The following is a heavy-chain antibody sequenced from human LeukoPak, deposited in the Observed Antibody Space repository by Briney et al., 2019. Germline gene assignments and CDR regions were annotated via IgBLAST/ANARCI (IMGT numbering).Heavy chain of an antibody. CDR2: ISGSGGST. J-gene: IGHJ4*02. V-gene: IGHV3-23*01. CDR1: GFTFSSYA. CDR3: AKGLDGYNSLCDY. Sequence: GGSLRLSCAASGFTFSSYAMRWVRQAPGKGLEWGSAISGSGGSTYYADSVKGRFTISRDNSKNTLYLQMNSLRAEDTAVYYCAKGLDGYNSLCDYWGQGTLVTVSS. D-gene: IGHD5-24*01.